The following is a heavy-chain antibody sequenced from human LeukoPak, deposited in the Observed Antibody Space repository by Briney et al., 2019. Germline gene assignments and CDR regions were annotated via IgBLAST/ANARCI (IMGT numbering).Heavy chain of an antibody. D-gene: IGHD4-17*01. CDR2: ISSDGNNK. J-gene: IGHJ4*02. Sequence: PGRSLRLSCVASGFTFRNYGMYWVRQAPGKGLEWVAVISSDGNNKYYGDSVKGRFTISRDNSQDTLYVQMTSLRAEDTAVYYCAKGHSDYGTGFDLWGQGTLVTVSS. CDR1: GFTFRNYG. CDR3: AKGHSDYGTGFDL. V-gene: IGHV3-30*18.